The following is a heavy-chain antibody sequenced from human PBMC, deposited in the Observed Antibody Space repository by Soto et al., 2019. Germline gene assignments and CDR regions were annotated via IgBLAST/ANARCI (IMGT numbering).Heavy chain of an antibody. CDR2: IIPIFETA. CDR1: GGTFKSFT. J-gene: IGHJ4*02. CDR3: ATKGVSGWFFDY. Sequence: SVKVSCKASGGTFKSFTFTCVRQAPGQGLEWMGGIIPIFETANYAQKFQDRVTITADESTSTVYMELSSLRSADTAVYYCATKGVSGWFFDYWGQGTVVTVSS. D-gene: IGHD6-19*01. V-gene: IGHV1-69*13.